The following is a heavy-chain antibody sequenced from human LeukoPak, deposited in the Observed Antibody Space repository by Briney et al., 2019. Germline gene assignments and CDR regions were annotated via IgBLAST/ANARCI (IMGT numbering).Heavy chain of an antibody. D-gene: IGHD2-15*01. CDR3: AGLRPGGRVAAKRGWFDP. V-gene: IGHV1-8*01. J-gene: IGHJ5*02. Sequence: ASVKVSCKASGYRVMYYGISWVRQAPGQGLEWMGWMNGYKGNSDYAQKFHGRVTMTRNTSISTVYMELSSLRSEDTAVYYCAGLRPGGRVAAKRGWFDPWGQGTLVTVSS. CDR2: MNGYKGNS. CDR1: GYRVMYYG.